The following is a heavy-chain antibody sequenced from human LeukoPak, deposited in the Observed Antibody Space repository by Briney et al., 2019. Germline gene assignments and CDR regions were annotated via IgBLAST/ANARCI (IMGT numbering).Heavy chain of an antibody. J-gene: IGHJ5*02. CDR2: ISGSGGST. Sequence: PGGSLRLSCAASGFTFGSYSMTWVRQAPGKGLEWVSSISGSGGSTYYADSVKGRFTISRDNSKKTLYLQMNSLRAEDTALYYCAKEQRGYSGYMVGSCFDPWGQGTLVTVPS. D-gene: IGHD5-12*01. CDR1: GFTFGSYS. CDR3: AKEQRGYSGYMVGSCFDP. V-gene: IGHV3-23*01.